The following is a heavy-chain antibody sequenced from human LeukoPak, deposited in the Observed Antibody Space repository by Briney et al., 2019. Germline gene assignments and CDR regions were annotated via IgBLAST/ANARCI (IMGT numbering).Heavy chain of an antibody. CDR3: ARDAHHYDSLPSHAFDI. CDR1: GFTFSSYS. CDR2: ISSSSSTI. Sequence: PGGSLRLSCAASGFTFSSYSMNWVRQAPGKGLEWVSYISSSSSTIYYADSVKGRFTISRDNAKNSLYLQMNSLRAEDTAVYYCARDAHHYDSLPSHAFDIWGQGTMVTVSS. V-gene: IGHV3-48*01. J-gene: IGHJ3*02. D-gene: IGHD3-22*01.